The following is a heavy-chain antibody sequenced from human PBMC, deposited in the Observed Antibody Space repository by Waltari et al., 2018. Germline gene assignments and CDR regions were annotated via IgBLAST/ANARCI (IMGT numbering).Heavy chain of an antibody. J-gene: IGHJ6*02. CDR2: IYHSGST. CDR3: ARDWGFWSGYYFSNYYYGMDV. CDR1: GYSISSGYY. D-gene: IGHD3-3*01. V-gene: IGHV4-38-2*02. Sequence: QVQLQESGPGLVKPSETLSLTCAVSGYSISSGYYWGWIRQPPGKGLEWIGSIYHSGSTYYNPSLKSQVTRSVDTSKNQFSLKLSSVTAADTAVYYCARDWGFWSGYYFSNYYYGMDVWGQGTTVTVSS.